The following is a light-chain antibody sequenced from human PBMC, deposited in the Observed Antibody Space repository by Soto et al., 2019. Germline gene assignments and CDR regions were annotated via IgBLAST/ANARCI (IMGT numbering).Light chain of an antibody. Sequence: SYELTQPPSVSVSLGQTASITCSGDKLGDKYACWYQQKPGQSPVLVIYQDSKRPSGMPERFSGSNSGNTATLTISGTQAMDEADYYCQAWDSRVFGGGTKLTVL. CDR2: QDS. CDR1: KLGDKY. V-gene: IGLV3-1*01. CDR3: QAWDSRV. J-gene: IGLJ3*02.